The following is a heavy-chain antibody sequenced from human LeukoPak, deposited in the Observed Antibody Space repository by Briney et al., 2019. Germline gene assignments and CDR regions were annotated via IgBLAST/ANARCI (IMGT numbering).Heavy chain of an antibody. V-gene: IGHV4-59*02. CDR1: GGSVSDYY. CDR2: IYYTGST. CDR3: ASRKLGNDY. J-gene: IGHJ4*02. Sequence: SETLSLTCTISGGSVSDYYWSWIRQSPGKGLEWIGYIYYTGSTTYNPSLKSRVTISADTSKNQFSLKLSSVAAADTAVYYCASRKLGNDYWGQGTLVTVSS. D-gene: IGHD7-27*01.